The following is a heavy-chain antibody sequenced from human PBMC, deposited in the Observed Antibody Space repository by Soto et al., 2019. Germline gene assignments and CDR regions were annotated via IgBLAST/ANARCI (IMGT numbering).Heavy chain of an antibody. J-gene: IGHJ5*02. CDR2: MNPNSGNT. CDR1: GYTFTSYD. CDR3: ARGLYGSGGSCYHNWFDP. V-gene: IGHV1-8*01. D-gene: IGHD2-15*01. Sequence: ASVKVSCKASGYTFTSYDINWVRQATGQGLEWMGWMNPNSGNTGYAQKFQGRVTMTRNTSISTAYMALSSLRSEDTAVYYCARGLYGSGGSCYHNWFDPWGQGTLVTVSS.